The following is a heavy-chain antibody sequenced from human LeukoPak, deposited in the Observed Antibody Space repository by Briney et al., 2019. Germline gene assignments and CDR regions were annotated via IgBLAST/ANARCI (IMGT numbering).Heavy chain of an antibody. CDR1: GFTVSNNY. CDR3: ARGSVRRQLVLNWYFDL. Sequence: GGSLRLSCAASGFTVSNNYMIWVRQAPGKGLEWVSLIYSNGVTNYADSVKGRFTISRDSSKNTLYLQMNSVRAEDTAVYYCARGSVRRQLVLNWYFDLWGRGTLVTVSS. J-gene: IGHJ2*01. D-gene: IGHD6-6*01. V-gene: IGHV3-53*01. CDR2: IYSNGVT.